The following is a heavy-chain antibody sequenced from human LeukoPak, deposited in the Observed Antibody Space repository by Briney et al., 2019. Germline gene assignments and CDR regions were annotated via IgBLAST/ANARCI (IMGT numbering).Heavy chain of an antibody. CDR1: GFTCSGSA. V-gene: IGHV3-73*01. D-gene: IGHD6-19*01. J-gene: IGHJ4*02. CDR2: IRSKANSYAT. CDR3: TQYSSGWYVGY. Sequence: GGSLRLCCAASGFTCSGSAMHWVRQASGKGLEWVGRIRSKANSYATAYAASVKGRFTISRDDSKNTAYLQMNSLKTEDTAVYYCTQYSSGWYVGYWGQGTLVTVSS.